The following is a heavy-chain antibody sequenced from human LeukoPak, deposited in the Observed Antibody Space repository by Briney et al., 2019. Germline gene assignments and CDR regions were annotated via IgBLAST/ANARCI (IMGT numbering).Heavy chain of an antibody. D-gene: IGHD3-22*01. J-gene: IGHJ6*02. CDR1: GYSFSSYG. V-gene: IGHV1-18*01. Sequence: ASVKVSCKASGYSFSSYGISWVRRAPGQGLEWMGWISGYNGNLNYAQKFQGRVSMTADTSTTTAYMELRSLRLDDTAVYFCARDSSYYESYGRDVWGQGTTVTVSS. CDR2: ISGYNGNL. CDR3: ARDSSYYESYGRDV.